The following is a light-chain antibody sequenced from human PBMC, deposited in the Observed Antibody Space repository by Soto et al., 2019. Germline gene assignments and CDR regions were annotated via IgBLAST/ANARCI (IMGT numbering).Light chain of an antibody. Sequence: DIQMTQSPSTLSASVGDRVTITCRASQSISSWLAWYQQKPGKAPKLLIYKAYSLESGVPSRFSGSGSGTEFSLTISSLQPDDFATYYCQQYNSYSLTFGGGTNVEMK. CDR3: QQYNSYSLT. CDR2: KAY. V-gene: IGKV1-5*03. CDR1: QSISSW. J-gene: IGKJ4*01.